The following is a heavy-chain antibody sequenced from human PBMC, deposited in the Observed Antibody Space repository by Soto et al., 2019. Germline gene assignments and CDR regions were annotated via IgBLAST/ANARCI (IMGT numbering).Heavy chain of an antibody. CDR3: ARDKATGFGDY. J-gene: IGHJ4*02. CDR1: GGCFSGYY. V-gene: IGHV4-34*01. Sequence: KPSETLSLTCAVYGGCFSGYYWTWIRQPPGTGLEWIGEINHSGSTNYNPSLKSRVTISVDTSKNQFSLKLTSVTAADPAVYYCARDKATGFGDYWGQGTLVTVSS. D-gene: IGHD1-26*01. CDR2: INHSGST.